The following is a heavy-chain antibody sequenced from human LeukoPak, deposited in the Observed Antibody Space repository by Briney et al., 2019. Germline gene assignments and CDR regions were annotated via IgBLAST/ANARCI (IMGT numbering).Heavy chain of an antibody. Sequence: PETLSLTCTVSGGSISSYYWSWIRQPPGKGLEWIGYIYYSGSTNYNPSLKSRVTISVDTSKNQFSLKLSSVTAADTAVYYCARGHSYYDNSGYSGIDYWGQGTLITVSS. D-gene: IGHD3-22*01. CDR1: GGSISSYY. V-gene: IGHV4-59*01. CDR3: ARGHSYYDNSGYSGIDY. CDR2: IYYSGST. J-gene: IGHJ4*02.